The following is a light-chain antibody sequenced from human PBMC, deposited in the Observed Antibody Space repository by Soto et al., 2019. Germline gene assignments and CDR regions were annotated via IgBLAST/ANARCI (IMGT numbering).Light chain of an antibody. CDR3: SSYTSSITHV. CDR1: SSDVGGYNY. Sequence: QSALTQPASVSGSPGQSITISCTGTSSDVGGYNYVSWHQQHPGKAPKLLIYDVSSRPSGVSNRFSASKSGNTASLTISGLQAEHEADYYCSSYTSSITHVFGTGTKLTVL. V-gene: IGLV2-14*01. CDR2: DVS. J-gene: IGLJ1*01.